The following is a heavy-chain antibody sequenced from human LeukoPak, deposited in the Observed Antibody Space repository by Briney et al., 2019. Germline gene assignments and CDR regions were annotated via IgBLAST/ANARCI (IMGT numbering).Heavy chain of an antibody. CDR2: MYYTGVS. V-gene: IGHV4-59*01. Sequence: SETLSLTCTFSGGSISSYHWNWVRQTPGKGLEWIGYMYYTGVSNYNPSLKSRVAISVDSSKNQFSLKVTSVTAADTAIYYCTTIKRGDIFGYFDFWGQGALVTVSS. CDR1: GGSISSYH. D-gene: IGHD5-18*01. J-gene: IGHJ4*02. CDR3: TTIKRGDIFGYFDF.